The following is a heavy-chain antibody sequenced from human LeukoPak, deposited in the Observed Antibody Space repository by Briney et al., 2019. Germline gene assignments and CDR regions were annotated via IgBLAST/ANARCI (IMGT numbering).Heavy chain of an antibody. CDR3: ARGFGDYGANGGEEYDY. V-gene: IGHV4-34*01. D-gene: IGHD4-17*01. Sequence: SETLSLTCAVYGGSFSGYYWSWIRQPPGKGLEWIGEINHSGSTNYNASLKSRVAISVDTSKNLFSLKLSSVTAADTSVYYCARGFGDYGANGGEEYDYWGQGTLVTVSS. CDR1: GGSFSGYY. J-gene: IGHJ4*02. CDR2: INHSGST.